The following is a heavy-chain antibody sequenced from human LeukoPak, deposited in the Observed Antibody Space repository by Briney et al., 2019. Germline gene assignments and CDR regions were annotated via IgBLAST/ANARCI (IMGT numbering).Heavy chain of an antibody. Sequence: PGGSLKLSCAASGFTFSSYEMNWARQAPGKGLEWVSYISSSGSTIYYADSVKGRFTISRDNAKNSLYLQMNSLRAEDTAVYYCARGPDYYGSGSYLDYWGQGTLVTVSS. CDR2: ISSSGSTI. J-gene: IGHJ4*02. V-gene: IGHV3-48*03. CDR1: GFTFSSYE. CDR3: ARGPDYYGSGSYLDY. D-gene: IGHD3-10*01.